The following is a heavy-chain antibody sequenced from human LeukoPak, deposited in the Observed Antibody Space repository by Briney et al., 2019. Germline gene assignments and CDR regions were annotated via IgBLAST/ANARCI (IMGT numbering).Heavy chain of an antibody. CDR2: INPNSGGT. CDR1: GYTFTGYY. CDR3: ARDRDSSGYWDY. D-gene: IGHD3-22*01. J-gene: IGHJ4*02. Sequence: ASVKVSCKASGYTFTGYYMHWVRQAPGHGLEWMGRINPNSGGTNYAQKFQGRVAMTRDTSISTAYMELSRLRSDDTAVYYCARDRDSSGYWDYWRQGTLLTVSS. V-gene: IGHV1-2*06.